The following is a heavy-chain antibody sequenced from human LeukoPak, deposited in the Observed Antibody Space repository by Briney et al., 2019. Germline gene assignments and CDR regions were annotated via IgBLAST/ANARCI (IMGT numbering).Heavy chain of an antibody. J-gene: IGHJ6*02. Sequence: SETLSLTCTVPGGSISSGGYYWSWIRQHPGKGLEWIGYIYYSGSTYYNPSLKSRVTISVDTSKNQFSLKLSSVTAADTAVYYCARDRRLLTYYYYGMDVWGQGTTVTVSS. V-gene: IGHV4-31*03. D-gene: IGHD4/OR15-4a*01. CDR2: IYYSGST. CDR3: ARDRRLLTYYYYGMDV. CDR1: GGSISSGGYY.